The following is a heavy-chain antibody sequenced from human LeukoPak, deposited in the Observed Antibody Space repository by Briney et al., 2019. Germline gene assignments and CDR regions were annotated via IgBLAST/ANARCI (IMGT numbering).Heavy chain of an antibody. J-gene: IGHJ6*03. CDR3: AREEGYCSGGSCQLDYYYYYMDV. D-gene: IGHD2-15*01. Sequence: GRSLRLSCAASGFTFSSYAMHWVRQAPGKGLEWVAVISYDGSNKYYADSVKGRFTISRDNSKNTLYLQMNSLRAEDTAVYYCAREEGYCSGGSCQLDYYYYYMDVWGKGTTVTVSS. CDR1: GFTFSSYA. V-gene: IGHV3-30*04. CDR2: ISYDGSNK.